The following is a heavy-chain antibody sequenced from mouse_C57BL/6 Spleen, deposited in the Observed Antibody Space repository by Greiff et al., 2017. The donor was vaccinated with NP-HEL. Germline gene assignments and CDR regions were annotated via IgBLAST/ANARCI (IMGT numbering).Heavy chain of an antibody. V-gene: IGHV14-4*01. J-gene: IGHJ3*01. CDR3: TPTCAY. CDR2: IDPENGDT. D-gene: IGHD5-5*01. CDR1: GFNIKDDY. Sequence: EVQGVESGAELVRPGASVKLSCTASGFNIKDDYMHWVKQRPEQGLEWIGWIDPENGDTEYASKFQGKATITADTSSNTAYLQLSSLTSEDTAVYYCTPTCAYWGQGTLVTVSA.